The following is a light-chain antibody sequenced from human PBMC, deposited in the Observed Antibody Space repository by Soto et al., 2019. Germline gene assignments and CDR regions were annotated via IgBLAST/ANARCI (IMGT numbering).Light chain of an antibody. CDR3: KQFNSKVWT. Sequence: DIQMTQSPSTLSASVGDTVTITCRASQSVSRWLNWYQQKSGKAPRLLIYEASNLEIGVPSRFSGSGSGTEFILTINSLQPADSATYYCKQFNSKVWTFGQGTKVDIK. CDR1: QSVSRW. V-gene: IGKV1-5*01. CDR2: EAS. J-gene: IGKJ1*01.